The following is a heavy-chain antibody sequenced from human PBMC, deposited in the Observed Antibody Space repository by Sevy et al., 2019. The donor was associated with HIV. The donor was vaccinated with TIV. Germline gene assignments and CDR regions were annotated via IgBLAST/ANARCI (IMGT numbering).Heavy chain of an antibody. CDR1: GYSFTNYW. J-gene: IGHJ6*02. CDR2: MNPGDSET. V-gene: IGHV5-51*01. CDR3: ARRGTPDGMDV. D-gene: IGHD3-16*01. Sequence: GESLKISCKGSGYSFTNYWIGWVRQMPGKGLEWMGVMNPGDSETRYTPPFQGQVTISADKSINTAYLHWSSLKASDTAMYYCARRGTPDGMDVWGQGTTVTVSS.